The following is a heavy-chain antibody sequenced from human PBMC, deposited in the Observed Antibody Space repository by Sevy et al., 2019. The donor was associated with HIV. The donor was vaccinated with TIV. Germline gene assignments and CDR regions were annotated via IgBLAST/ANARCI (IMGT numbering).Heavy chain of an antibody. CDR3: ARDHVKDGDLGDYYYYAMDV. D-gene: IGHD4-17*01. V-gene: IGHV3-11*01. CDR1: GFTISDYY. J-gene: IGHJ6*02. Sequence: GVSLRLSCAASGFTISDYYMTWIRQAPGKGLEWVSYISSSADTIYYADSVKDRFTISRDNAKNSLYLQMNSLRAEDTAVYYCARDHVKDGDLGDYYYYAMDVWGQGTTVTVSS. CDR2: ISSSADTI.